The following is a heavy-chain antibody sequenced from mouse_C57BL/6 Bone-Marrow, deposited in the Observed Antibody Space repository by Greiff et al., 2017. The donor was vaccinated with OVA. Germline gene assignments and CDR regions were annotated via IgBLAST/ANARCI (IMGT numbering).Heavy chain of an antibody. CDR3: TQPSYYYGSREDWYFDV. Sequence: EVQGVESGGGLVQPGGSMKLSCVASGFTFSNYWMNWVRQSPEKGLEWVAQIRLKSDNYATHYAESVKGRFTISRDDSKSSVYLQMNNLRAEDTGIYYCTQPSYYYGSREDWYFDVWGTGTTVTVSS. V-gene: IGHV6-3*01. D-gene: IGHD1-1*01. CDR1: GFTFSNYW. CDR2: IRLKSDNYAT. J-gene: IGHJ1*03.